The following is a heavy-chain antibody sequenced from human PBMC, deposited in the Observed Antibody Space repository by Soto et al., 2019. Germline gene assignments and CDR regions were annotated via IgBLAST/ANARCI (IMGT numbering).Heavy chain of an antibody. CDR1: GFTFSSYA. CDR2: ISYDGSNK. J-gene: IGHJ4*02. CDR3: ARAENLVTVPPGAGFGSYHHYNILGCFDY. D-gene: IGHD1-26*01. V-gene: IGHV3-30-3*01. Sequence: QVQLVESGGGVVQPGRSLRLSCAASGFTFSSYAMHWVRQAPGKGLEWVAVISYDGSNKYYADSVKGRFTISRDNSKNTLYLQMNXXRXEXRAVYYCARAENLVTVPPGAGFGSYHHYNILGCFDYWGQGTLVTVSS.